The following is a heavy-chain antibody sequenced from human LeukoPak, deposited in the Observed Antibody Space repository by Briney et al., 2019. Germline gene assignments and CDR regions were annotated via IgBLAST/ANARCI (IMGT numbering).Heavy chain of an antibody. V-gene: IGHV3-21*01. CDR2: ISSNSRDI. CDR3: ARDDRDVSSYRFDY. J-gene: IGHJ4*01. CDR1: GFTFNTYS. Sequence: GGSLRLSCAASGFTFNTYSMNWVRQAPGKGLEWVSSISSNSRDIYYADSVKGRFTISRDNAKNSLHLQMNSLRAEDTAVYYCARDDRDVSSYRFDYWGHGILVTVSS. D-gene: IGHD6-6*01.